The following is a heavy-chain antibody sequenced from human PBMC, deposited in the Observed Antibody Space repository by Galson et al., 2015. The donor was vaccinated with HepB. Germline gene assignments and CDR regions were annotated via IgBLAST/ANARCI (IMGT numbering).Heavy chain of an antibody. V-gene: IGHV3-15*01. CDR2: IKSKTDGETT. D-gene: IGHD2-8*02. J-gene: IGHJ5*02. Sequence: SLRLSCAASGFPFNNAWMTWVRQAPGMGLEWVGRIKSKTDGETTDYAAPVKGRFTISRDDSKNRLCLQMNSLKPEDTAVYYCTTDVYYSTYWSWLDPWGQGTLVTVSS. CDR1: GFPFNNAW. CDR3: TTDVYYSTYWSWLDP.